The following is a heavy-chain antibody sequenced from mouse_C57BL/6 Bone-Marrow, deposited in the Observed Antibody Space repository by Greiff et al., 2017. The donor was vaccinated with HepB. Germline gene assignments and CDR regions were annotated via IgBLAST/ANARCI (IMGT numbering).Heavy chain of an antibody. J-gene: IGHJ3*01. CDR3: ARRVLRYPAWFAY. CDR2: FHPYNDDT. CDR1: GYTFTTYP. D-gene: IGHD1-1*01. V-gene: IGHV1-47*01. Sequence: VQLQHSGAELVKPGASVKMSCKASGYTFTTYPIEWMKQNHGKSLEWIGNFHPYNDDTKYNEKFKGKATLTVEKSSSTVYLELSRLTSDDSAVYYCARRVLRYPAWFAYWGQGTLVTVSA.